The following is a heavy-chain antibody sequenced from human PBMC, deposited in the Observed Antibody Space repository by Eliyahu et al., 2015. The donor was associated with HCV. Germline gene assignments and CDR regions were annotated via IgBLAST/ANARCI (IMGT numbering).Heavy chain of an antibody. V-gene: IGHV3-23*01. D-gene: IGHD6-19*01. CDR1: GFTFSSYA. CDR2: ISGNGGST. Sequence: EVQLLESGGGLVQPGGSLRLSCAASGFTFSSYAMTWVRQTPDKGLEWVSAISGNGGSTYYADSVKGRFTLSRDNSKNTLFLQMNSLRAEDTAVYYCAKDPRHSSVWQLVDYWGQGTLVTVSS. CDR3: AKDPRHSSVWQLVDY. J-gene: IGHJ4*02.